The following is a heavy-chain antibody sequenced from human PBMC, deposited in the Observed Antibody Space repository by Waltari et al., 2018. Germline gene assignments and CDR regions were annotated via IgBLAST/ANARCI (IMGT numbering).Heavy chain of an antibody. CDR2: IYYSGGT. J-gene: IGHJ5*02. CDR3: ARGLTQWLVGDWFDP. CDR1: GGSISSYY. D-gene: IGHD6-19*01. Sequence: QVQLQESGPGLVKPSETLSLTCPVAGGSISSYYWSGIRQPPGKGLEWIGYIYYSGGTNYNPSLKSRVTISVDTSKNQFSLKLSSVTAADTAVYYCARGLTQWLVGDWFDPWGQGTLVTVSS. V-gene: IGHV4-59*01.